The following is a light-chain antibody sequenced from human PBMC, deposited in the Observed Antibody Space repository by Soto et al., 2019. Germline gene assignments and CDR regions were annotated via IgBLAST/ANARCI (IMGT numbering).Light chain of an antibody. Sequence: DIQMTQFPSTLSASVGDRVTNTCRASQTTKTWLAWYQQKPGTAPKLLIYDASSLEGGVPSRFSASGSGTEFTLTISSLQPDDLATYYCQQYISYPYTFGQGTKVDIK. CDR1: QTTKTW. CDR3: QQYISYPYT. J-gene: IGKJ2*01. V-gene: IGKV1-5*01. CDR2: DAS.